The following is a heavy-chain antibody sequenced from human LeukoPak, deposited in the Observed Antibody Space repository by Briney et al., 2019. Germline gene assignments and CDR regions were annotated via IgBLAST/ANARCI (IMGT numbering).Heavy chain of an antibody. V-gene: IGHV1-69*05. D-gene: IGHD3-3*01. Sequence: SVKVSCKASGGTFSSYAISWVRQAPGQGLEWMGGIIPIFGTANYAQKFQGRVTITTDESTSTAYMELSSLRSEDTAVYYCAGYDFWSGYNWFDPWGQGTLVTVSS. J-gene: IGHJ5*02. CDR1: GGTFSSYA. CDR2: IIPIFGTA. CDR3: AGYDFWSGYNWFDP.